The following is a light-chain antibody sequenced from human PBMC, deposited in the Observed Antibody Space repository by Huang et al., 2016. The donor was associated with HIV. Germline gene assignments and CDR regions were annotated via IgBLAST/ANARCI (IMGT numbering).Light chain of an antibody. J-gene: IGKJ2*01. CDR1: QSVSSN. CDR2: DAS. CDR3: HHYNKWHT. V-gene: IGKV3-15*01. Sequence: EIVMTQSPATLSVSPGDRVTLSCRASQSVSSNLAWYQQQHGQAPRLLIYDASTRATDTPCRVSGRGSETTFTLTISSLQSEDFAVYFCHHYNKWHTFGQGTKLDIK.